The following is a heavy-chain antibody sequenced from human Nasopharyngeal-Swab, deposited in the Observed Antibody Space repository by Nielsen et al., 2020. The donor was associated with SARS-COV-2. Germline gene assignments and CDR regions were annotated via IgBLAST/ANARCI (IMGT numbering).Heavy chain of an antibody. Sequence: GESLKISCAASGFTFSSYSMNWVRQAPGKGLEWVSSISSSSGYIYYADSVKGRFTISRDNAKNSLYLQMNSLRAEDTAVYYCARDLGDEPLELYIRYYYYGMDVWGQGTTVTVSS. CDR1: GFTFSSYS. D-gene: IGHD1-7*01. CDR3: ARDLGDEPLELYIRYYYYGMDV. J-gene: IGHJ6*02. V-gene: IGHV3-21*01. CDR2: ISSSSGYI.